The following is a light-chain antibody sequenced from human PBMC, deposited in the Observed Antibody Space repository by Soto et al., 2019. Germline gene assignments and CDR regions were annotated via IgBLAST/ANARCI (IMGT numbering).Light chain of an antibody. CDR2: KAS. V-gene: IGKV1-5*03. J-gene: IGKJ1*01. Sequence: DIQMTQSRSTLSGSVGDRVTITCRFRQTISSWLAWYQHKPGKAPKLLIYKASTLKSGVPSRLSGSGSGTEFTLTISSLQPDDFATYYCQHYNSYSEAFGQGTKVDI. CDR3: QHYNSYSEA. CDR1: QTISSW.